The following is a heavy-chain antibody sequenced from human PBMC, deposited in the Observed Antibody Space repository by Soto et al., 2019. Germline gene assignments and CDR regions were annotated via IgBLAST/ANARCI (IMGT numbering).Heavy chain of an antibody. Sequence: GASVKVSCEASGYTFTSYAMRWVRQAPGQRLEWMGWINAGNGNTYYADSVKGRFTISRDNADNSLYLQMNSLRAEDTAIYYCARDSEVVSFRPRNCDLWGRGTQVTVSS. CDR3: ARDSEVVSFRPRNCDL. J-gene: IGHJ2*01. CDR1: GYTFTSYA. V-gene: IGHV1-3*01. CDR2: INAGNGNT.